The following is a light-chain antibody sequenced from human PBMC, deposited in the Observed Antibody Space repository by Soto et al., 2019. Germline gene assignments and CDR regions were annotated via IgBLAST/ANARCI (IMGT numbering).Light chain of an antibody. J-gene: IGKJ1*01. CDR1: QSVNTY. V-gene: IGKV1-39*01. CDR2: AAS. Sequence: DIQITHSPSSLSASVGDRVTITFLASQSVNTYLHWYQQKAGQAPKLLIYAASNLQSGVPSRFSGRGSGTDFTLTVESLQPEDFATYYCQKGYSNPWTFGQGTKVDIK. CDR3: QKGYSNPWT.